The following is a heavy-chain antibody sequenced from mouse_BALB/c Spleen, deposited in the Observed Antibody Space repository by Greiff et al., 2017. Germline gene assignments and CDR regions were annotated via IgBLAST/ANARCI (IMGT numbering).Heavy chain of an antibody. V-gene: IGHV1S135*01. CDR2: IDPYYGGT. CDR3: ARRGYYGNYDAMDY. D-gene: IGHD2-1*01. J-gene: IGHJ4*01. Sequence: VQLQQSGAELVRPGTSVKISCKASGYSFTGYNMNWVKQSNGKSLEWIGNIDPYYGGTSYNQKFKGKATLTVDKSSSTAYMQLKSLTSEDSAVYYCARRGYYGNYDAMDYWGQGTSVTVSS. CDR1: GYSFTGYN.